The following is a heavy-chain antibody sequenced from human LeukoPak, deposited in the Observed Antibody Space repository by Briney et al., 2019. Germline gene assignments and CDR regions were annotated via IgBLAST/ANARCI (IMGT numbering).Heavy chain of an antibody. D-gene: IGHD3-22*01. J-gene: IGHJ4*02. V-gene: IGHV3-9*01. Sequence: GRSLRLSCAASGFTFDDYAMHWVRQAPGKGLEWVSGISWNSGSIGYADSVKGRFTISRDNAKNSLYLQMNSLRAEDTALYYCAKGPPSGYYRLDTGLTTGFYDCWGQGTLVTVSS. CDR3: AKGPPSGYYRLDTGLTTGFYDC. CDR1: GFTFDDYA. CDR2: ISWNSGSI.